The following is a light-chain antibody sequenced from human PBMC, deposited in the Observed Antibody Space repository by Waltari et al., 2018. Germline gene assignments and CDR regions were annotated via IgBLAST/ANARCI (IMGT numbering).Light chain of an antibody. CDR3: QVWDSGSDHYV. CDR2: VDG. CDR1: NIGSKN. Sequence: SYVLTQPPSVSVAPGQTARISCDGNNIGSKNVHWYQQKPGQAPVLVVYVDGDRPPGIPERFSGSNSGNTATLTISRVDAGDEADYYCQVWDSGSDHYVFGTVTKVTVL. J-gene: IGLJ1*01. V-gene: IGLV3-21*02.